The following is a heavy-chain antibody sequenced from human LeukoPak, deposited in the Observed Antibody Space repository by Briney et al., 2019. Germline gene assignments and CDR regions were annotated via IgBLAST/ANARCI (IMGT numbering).Heavy chain of an antibody. CDR3: AGASVAATPCFDY. D-gene: IGHD2-15*01. V-gene: IGHV3-74*01. CDR2: INSDGSST. Sequence: PGGSLRLSCAASGFTFSSYWMHWVRQAPGKGLVWVSRINSDGSSTSYADSVKGRFTISRDNAKNTLYLQMNSLRAEDTAVYYCAGASVAATPCFDYWGQGTLVTVSS. J-gene: IGHJ4*02. CDR1: GFTFSSYW.